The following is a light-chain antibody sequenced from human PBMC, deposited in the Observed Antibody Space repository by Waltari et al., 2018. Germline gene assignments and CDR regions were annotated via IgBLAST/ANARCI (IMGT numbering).Light chain of an antibody. CDR1: QSVSSY. Sequence: ESMLTQSPAILSLSPGERATLSCRASQSVSSYLAWYQQKPGQAPRLLIYDASNRATGIPARFSGSGSGTDFALTISSLEPEDFAVYYCQQRSNWLITFGQGTRLEIK. V-gene: IGKV3-11*01. CDR3: QQRSNWLIT. J-gene: IGKJ5*01. CDR2: DAS.